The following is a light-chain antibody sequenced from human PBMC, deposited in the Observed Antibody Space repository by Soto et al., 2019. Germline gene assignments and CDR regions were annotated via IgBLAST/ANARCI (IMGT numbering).Light chain of an antibody. CDR2: LEGSGSY. CDR3: ETWDSNTRV. CDR1: SGHSSYI. Sequence: QSVLTQSSSASASLGSSVKLTCTLSSGHSSYIIAWHQQEPGKAPRYLMKLEGSGSYNKRSGVPDRFSGSSSGADRYLTISILQFEDEANYYCETWDSNTRVFGGGTKLTVL. J-gene: IGLJ2*01. V-gene: IGLV4-60*02.